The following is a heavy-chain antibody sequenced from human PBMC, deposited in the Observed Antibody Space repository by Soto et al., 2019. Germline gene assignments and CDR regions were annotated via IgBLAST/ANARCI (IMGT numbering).Heavy chain of an antibody. CDR3: ARGDYGSGSYYKGGYYGMDV. CDR2: IYYSGST. Sequence: SETLSLTCTVSGGSVSSGSYYWSWIRQPPGKGLEWIGYIYYSGSTNYNPSLKSRVTISVDTSKNQFSLKLSSETAADTAVYYCARGDYGSGSYYKGGYYGMDVWGQGTTVTVSS. J-gene: IGHJ6*02. D-gene: IGHD3-10*01. CDR1: GGSVSSGSYY. V-gene: IGHV4-61*01.